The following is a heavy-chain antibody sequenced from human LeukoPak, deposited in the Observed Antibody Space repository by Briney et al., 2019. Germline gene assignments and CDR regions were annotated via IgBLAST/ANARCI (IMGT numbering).Heavy chain of an antibody. Sequence: GGSLRLSCAASGLSFSTDWMSWVRQPPGKGLEWVATIKYDGSDTYYVDSVKGRFTISRDNANNLLYLQINSPGFEDTAVYYCAREEWYHFNYWGQGTLVTVSS. CDR2: IKYDGSDT. CDR1: GLSFSTDW. CDR3: AREEWYHFNY. V-gene: IGHV3-7*04. J-gene: IGHJ4*02. D-gene: IGHD3-3*01.